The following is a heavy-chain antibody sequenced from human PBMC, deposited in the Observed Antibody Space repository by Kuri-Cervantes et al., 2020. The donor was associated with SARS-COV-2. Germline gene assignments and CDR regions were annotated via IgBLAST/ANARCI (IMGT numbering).Heavy chain of an antibody. Sequence: ASVKVSCKASGYTFTSYYMHWVRQAPGQGLEWMGIINPSGGSTSYAQKFQGRVTMTRDTSTSTVYMELSSLRSEDTAVYYCAEEGSDMTTVTPGAFDIWGQGTMVTVSS. CDR2: INPSGGST. CDR1: GYTFTSYY. CDR3: AEEGSDMTTVTPGAFDI. D-gene: IGHD4-17*01. V-gene: IGHV1-46*01. J-gene: IGHJ3*02.